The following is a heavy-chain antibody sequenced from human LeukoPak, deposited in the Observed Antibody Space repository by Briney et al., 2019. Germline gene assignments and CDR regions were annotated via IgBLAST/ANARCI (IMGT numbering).Heavy chain of an antibody. CDR3: AKDLGSSRPRGDC. Sequence: SETLSLTCAVSGGSISSNSYYWGWIRQPPGKGLEWIGSIYYSGSTYYNPSLKSRVTISVDTSKNQFSLKLSSVTAADTAVYYCAKDLGSSRPRGDCWGQGTLVTVSS. J-gene: IGHJ4*02. D-gene: IGHD6-6*01. V-gene: IGHV4-39*02. CDR2: IYYSGST. CDR1: GGSISSNSYY.